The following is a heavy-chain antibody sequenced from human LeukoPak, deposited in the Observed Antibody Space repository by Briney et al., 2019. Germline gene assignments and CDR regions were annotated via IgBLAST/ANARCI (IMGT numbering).Heavy chain of an antibody. CDR3: AREWVAGSYSIWFDP. CDR1: GYTFTGYY. J-gene: IGHJ5*02. V-gene: IGHV1-2*06. D-gene: IGHD3-10*01. CDR2: INPNSGGT. Sequence: ASVKVSCKASGYTFTGYYMHWVRQAPGQGLEWMGRINPNSGGTNYAQKFQGRVTMTRDTSISTAYMELSRLRSDDTAVYYCAREWVAGSYSIWFDPWGQGTLVTVSS.